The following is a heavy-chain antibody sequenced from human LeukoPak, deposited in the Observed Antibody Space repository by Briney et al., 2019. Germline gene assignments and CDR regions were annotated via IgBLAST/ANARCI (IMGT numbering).Heavy chain of an antibody. Sequence: GGSLRLSCAASGFTFRSYWMDWVRHAPGEGLVWVSRINNDGSSTTYVDCVKGRFTISRDYARNALYVQMNSLRAEDTAVYYCARGSGDYGGNWVDYWGQGTLVTVSS. V-gene: IGHV3-74*01. CDR1: GFTFRSYW. CDR2: INNDGSST. D-gene: IGHD4-23*01. CDR3: ARGSGDYGGNWVDY. J-gene: IGHJ4*02.